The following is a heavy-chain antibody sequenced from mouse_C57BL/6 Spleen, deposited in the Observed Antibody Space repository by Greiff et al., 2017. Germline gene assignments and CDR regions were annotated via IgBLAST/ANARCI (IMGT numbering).Heavy chain of an antibody. J-gene: IGHJ2*01. CDR2: IYPGDGDT. V-gene: IGHV1-82*01. Sequence: VQLQQSGPELVKPGSSVKLSCKASGYAFSSSWMHWVKQRPGKGLEWIGRIYPGDGDTNYNGKFKGKATLTADKSSSTAYMQLSSLTSEDSAVYFCARPGDSLDYWGQGTTLTVSS. CDR1: GYAFSSSW. CDR3: ARPGDSLDY.